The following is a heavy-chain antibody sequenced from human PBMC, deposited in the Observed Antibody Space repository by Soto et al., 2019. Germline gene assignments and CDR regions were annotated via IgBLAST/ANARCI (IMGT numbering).Heavy chain of an antibody. Sequence: EVQLVEAGGGLVKPGGSLRLSCAASGFTFSSYSMNWVRQAPGKGLEWGSSISSGSDYIFYADSVKGRFTISRDNAKNSLCLQMDSLTAEYTAVSDCAGSPVGDACNVWGQGTVVTVSS. V-gene: IGHV3-21*01. CDR3: AGSPVGDACNV. CDR2: ISSGSDYI. CDR1: GFTFSSYS. J-gene: IGHJ3*01.